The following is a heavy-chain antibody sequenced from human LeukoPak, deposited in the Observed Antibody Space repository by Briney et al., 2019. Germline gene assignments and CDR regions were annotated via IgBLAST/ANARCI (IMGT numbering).Heavy chain of an antibody. CDR2: ISYDGSNK. CDR1: GFTFSSYG. Sequence: PGGSLRLSCAASGFTFSSYGMHWVRQAPGKGLEWVAVISYDGSNKYYADSVKGRFTISRDNSKNTLYLQMNSLRAEDTAVYYCAKLPLGYYYDSSGYYEPMYYFDYWGQGTLVTVSS. CDR3: AKLPLGYYYDSSGYYEPMYYFDY. J-gene: IGHJ4*02. V-gene: IGHV3-30*18. D-gene: IGHD3-22*01.